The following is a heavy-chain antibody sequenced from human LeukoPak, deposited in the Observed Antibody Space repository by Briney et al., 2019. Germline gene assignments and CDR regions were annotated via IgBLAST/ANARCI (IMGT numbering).Heavy chain of an antibody. CDR1: GGTFSSYA. Sequence: SEKVSCKASGGTFSSYAISWVRHAPGQGLEWMGRIIPIFGTATYAQKFQGRVTITTDESTSTAYMELSSLRSEDTAVYYCASLYYYGSGSSLVWGQGTLVTVSS. CDR3: ASLYYYGSGSSLV. J-gene: IGHJ4*02. D-gene: IGHD3-10*01. CDR2: IIPIFGTA. V-gene: IGHV1-69*05.